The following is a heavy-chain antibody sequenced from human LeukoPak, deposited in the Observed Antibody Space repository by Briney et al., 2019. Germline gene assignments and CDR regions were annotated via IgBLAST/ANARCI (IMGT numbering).Heavy chain of an antibody. V-gene: IGHV4-34*01. J-gene: IGHJ5*02. Sequence: SETLSLTCAVYGGSFSGYYWSWIRQPPGKGLEWIGEINHSGSTNYNPSLKSRVTISVDTSKNQFSLKLSSVTAADTAVYYCARVIGNQLLLRISSWFDPWGQGTLVTVSS. CDR1: GGSFSGYY. CDR3: ARVIGNQLLLRISSWFDP. CDR2: INHSGST. D-gene: IGHD2-2*01.